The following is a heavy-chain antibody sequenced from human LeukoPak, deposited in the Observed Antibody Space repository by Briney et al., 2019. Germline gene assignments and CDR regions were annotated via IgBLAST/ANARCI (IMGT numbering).Heavy chain of an antibody. D-gene: IGHD4/OR15-4a*01. CDR2: INPSSGGT. CDR1: GYTFTDYY. CDR3: ARARGRGSNGANYYFDWFDP. Sequence: ASVKVSCKASGYTFTDYYIHWVRQAPGQGLDLMGWINPSSGGTNYAQKFQGRVTMTRDTSISTAYMELSRLGSDDTAIYYCARARGRGSNGANYYFDWFDPWGQGTLVTVSS. J-gene: IGHJ5*02. V-gene: IGHV1-2*02.